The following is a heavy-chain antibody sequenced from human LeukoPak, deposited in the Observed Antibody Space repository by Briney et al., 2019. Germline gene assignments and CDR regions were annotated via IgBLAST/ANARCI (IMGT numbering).Heavy chain of an antibody. V-gene: IGHV3-11*04. CDR2: ISSSGSTI. CDR1: GFTFSDYY. J-gene: IGHJ4*02. CDR3: ARDSVGVPTDFDY. D-gene: IGHD1-26*01. Sequence: KSGGSLRLSCAASGFTFSDYYMSWIRQAPGKGLEWVSYISSSGSTIYYADSVKGRFTISRDNAKNSQYLQMDSLRAEDTAVYYCARDSVGVPTDFDYWGQGTLVTVSS.